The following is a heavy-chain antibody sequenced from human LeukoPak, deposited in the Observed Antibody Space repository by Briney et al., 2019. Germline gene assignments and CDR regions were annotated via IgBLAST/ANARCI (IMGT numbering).Heavy chain of an antibody. D-gene: IGHD6-13*01. CDR3: ARGYSSSWIDAFDI. CDR1: GFTFDDYG. J-gene: IGHJ3*02. Sequence: PGGSLRLSCAASGFTFDDYGMSWVRQAPGKGLEWVSGINWNGGSTGYADSVKGRFTISRDNAKNSLYLQMNSLRAEDTALYYCARGYSSSWIDAFDIWGQGTMVTVSS. V-gene: IGHV3-20*04. CDR2: INWNGGST.